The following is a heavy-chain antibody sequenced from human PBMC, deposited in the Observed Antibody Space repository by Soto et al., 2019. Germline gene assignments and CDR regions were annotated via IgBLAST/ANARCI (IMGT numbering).Heavy chain of an antibody. Sequence: GGSLRLSCAVSGFAFINYEMNCGRKAPGKGLEWVSDISLIGSTIYYADSVKGRFTISRDDAKISLYLQMDSLRADDTAVYYCARESFSASPNFFDLCGQGILVTVSA. CDR2: ISLIGSTI. V-gene: IGHV3-48*03. J-gene: IGHJ4*02. D-gene: IGHD3-3*02. CDR3: ARESFSASPNFFDL. CDR1: GFAFINYE.